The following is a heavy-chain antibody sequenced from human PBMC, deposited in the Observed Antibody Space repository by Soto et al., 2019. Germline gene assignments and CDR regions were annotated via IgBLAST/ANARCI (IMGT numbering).Heavy chain of an antibody. V-gene: IGHV4-39*01. CDR3: ARQAVAGTRWPPSYFDY. Sequence: SETLSLTCTVSGGSISSSSYYWGWIRQPPGKGLEWIGSIYYSGSTYYNPSLKSRVTISVDTSKNQFSLKLSSVTAADTAVYYCARQAVAGTRWPPSYFDYWCQGTLVTVSS. CDR1: GGSISSSSYY. J-gene: IGHJ4*02. D-gene: IGHD6-19*01. CDR2: IYYSGST.